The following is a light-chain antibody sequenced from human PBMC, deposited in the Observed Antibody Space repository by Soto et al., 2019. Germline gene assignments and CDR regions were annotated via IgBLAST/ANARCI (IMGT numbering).Light chain of an antibody. CDR1: QSVSNTY. V-gene: IGKV3D-20*02. Sequence: EIVLTKSPGTLSLSPGERATLSCRASQSVSNTYLAWYQKKPGQAPRLLIYGASSRAPGIPARFSGSGSGTDFTLTISSLEPEDFAVYYCQQRSNSFTFGGGTKVDIK. J-gene: IGKJ4*01. CDR2: GAS. CDR3: QQRSNSFT.